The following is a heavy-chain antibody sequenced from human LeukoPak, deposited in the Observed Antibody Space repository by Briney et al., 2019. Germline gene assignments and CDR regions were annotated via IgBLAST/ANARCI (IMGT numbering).Heavy chain of an antibody. CDR3: ARDRLPAAPAVYMDV. V-gene: IGHV1-18*01. J-gene: IGHJ6*03. D-gene: IGHD2-2*01. CDR1: GYTFTSYG. Sequence: ASVKVSCKASGYTFTSYGISWVRQAPGQGLEWMGWISAYNGNTNYAQKLQGRVTMTTDTSTSTAYMELRSLRSDNTAVYYCARDRLPAAPAVYMDVWGKGTTVTVSS. CDR2: ISAYNGNT.